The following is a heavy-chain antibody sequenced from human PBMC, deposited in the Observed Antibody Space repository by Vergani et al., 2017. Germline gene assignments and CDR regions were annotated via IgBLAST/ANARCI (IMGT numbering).Heavy chain of an antibody. Sequence: QVQLQESGPGLVKPSQTLSLTCTVSGGSISCGDYYWSWIRQPPGKGLEWIGYIYYSGSTYYNPSLKSRVTISVDTSKNQFSLKLSSVTAADTAVYYCARTRGDSSGWYFYFDYWGQGTLVTVSS. J-gene: IGHJ4*02. CDR2: IYYSGST. D-gene: IGHD6-19*01. CDR3: ARTRGDSSGWYFYFDY. CDR1: GGSISCGDYY. V-gene: IGHV4-30-4*08.